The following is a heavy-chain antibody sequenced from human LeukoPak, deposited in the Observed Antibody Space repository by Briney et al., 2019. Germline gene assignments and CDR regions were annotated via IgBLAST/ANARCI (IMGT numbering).Heavy chain of an antibody. Sequence: GASVKVSCKASGYTFTNYYMHWVRQAPGQGLEWMGIINPTSGSTSYAQKFQGRVTMTRDMSTSTVYMELSSLRSEDTAVYYRARETGMAVEKNEYFQHWGQGTLITVSS. CDR3: ARETGMAVEKNEYFQH. V-gene: IGHV1-46*01. J-gene: IGHJ1*01. D-gene: IGHD6-19*01. CDR1: GYTFTNYY. CDR2: INPTSGST.